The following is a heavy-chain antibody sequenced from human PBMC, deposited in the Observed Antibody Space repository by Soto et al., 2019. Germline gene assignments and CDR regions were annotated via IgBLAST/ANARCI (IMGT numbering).Heavy chain of an antibody. V-gene: IGHV3-23*01. Sequence: EVQLLESGGGLVQPGGSLRLSCAASGFTFSSYAMSWVRQAPGKGPEWVSAISGSGGSTYYADSVKGRFTISRDNSKGTLYLQMNSLRPEDTAVYSCEKGRAYGYCGEAALVTVSA. J-gene: IGHJ4*02. CDR2: ISGSGGST. CDR1: GFTFSSYA. CDR3: EKGRAYGY. D-gene: IGHD4-17*01.